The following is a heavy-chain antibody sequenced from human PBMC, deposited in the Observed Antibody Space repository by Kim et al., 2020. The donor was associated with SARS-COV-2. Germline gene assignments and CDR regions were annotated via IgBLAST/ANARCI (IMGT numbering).Heavy chain of an antibody. V-gene: IGHV3-48*03. D-gene: IGHD5-18*01. CDR3: ARDSGYSYGYSRLDY. CDR2: ISSSGSTI. Sequence: GGSLRLSCAACGFTFSSYEMNWVRQAPGKGLEWVSYISSSGSTIYYADSVKGQFSISRDNAKNSLYLQMNSLRAEDTAVYYCARDSGYSYGYSRLDYWGQGTLVTVSS. J-gene: IGHJ4*02. CDR1: GFTFSSYE.